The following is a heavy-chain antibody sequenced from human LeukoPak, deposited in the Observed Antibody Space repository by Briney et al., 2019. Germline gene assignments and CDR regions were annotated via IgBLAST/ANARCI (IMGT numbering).Heavy chain of an antibody. V-gene: IGHV1-24*01. CDR3: ATATTDNYYYYYMDV. Sequence: GASVKVPCKVYRYTLTELSMHWVRQAPGKGLEWMGGFDPEDGETIYAQKFQGRVTMTEDTSTDTAYMELSSLRSEDTAVYYCATATTDNYYYYYMDVWGKGTTVTVSS. CDR2: FDPEDGET. D-gene: IGHD4-11*01. CDR1: RYTLTELS. J-gene: IGHJ6*03.